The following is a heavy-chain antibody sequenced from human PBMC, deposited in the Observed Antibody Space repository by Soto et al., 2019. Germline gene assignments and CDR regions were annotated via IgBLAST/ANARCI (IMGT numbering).Heavy chain of an antibody. Sequence: QVQLQESGPGLVKPSETLSLTCTVSGGSVSSGSYYWSWIRQPPGKGLEWIGYIYYSGSTNYNPSLKSRVTIQVDTSKNQFSLKLSSVTAADTAVYYCARDIFSAWPHFFDLWGRGTLVTVSS. J-gene: IGHJ2*01. V-gene: IGHV4-61*01. CDR3: ARDIFSAWPHFFDL. D-gene: IGHD5-12*01. CDR2: IYYSGST. CDR1: GGSVSSGSYY.